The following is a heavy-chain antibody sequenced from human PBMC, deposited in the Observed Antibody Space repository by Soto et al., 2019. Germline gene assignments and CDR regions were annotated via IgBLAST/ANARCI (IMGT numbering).Heavy chain of an antibody. J-gene: IGHJ4*02. CDR3: ARGDGYNPFDY. CDR1: GFTFSDYY. V-gene: IGHV3-11*05. CDR2: ISTTSTYT. D-gene: IGHD5-12*01. Sequence: QVQLVESGGDLVKSGGSLRLSCVVSGFTFSDYYMSWIRQAPGQGPEWVSYISTTSTYTNYADSVKGRFTISRDNAKNSLYLQMNSLRGEDTAVYYCARGDGYNPFDYWGQGTLVTVSS.